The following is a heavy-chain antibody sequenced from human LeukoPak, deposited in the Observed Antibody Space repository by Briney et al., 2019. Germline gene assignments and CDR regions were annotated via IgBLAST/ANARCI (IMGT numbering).Heavy chain of an antibody. CDR1: GGSISSYY. D-gene: IGHD3-10*01. Sequence: SETLSLTCTVSGGSISSYYWSWIRQPPGKGLEWIGYIYYSGSTNYNPSLKSRVTISVDTSKNQFSLKLSSVTAADTAVYYCARPRMVRGAIIDPWGQGTLVTVSS. CDR3: ARPRMVRGAIIDP. V-gene: IGHV4-59*08. CDR2: IYYSGST. J-gene: IGHJ5*02.